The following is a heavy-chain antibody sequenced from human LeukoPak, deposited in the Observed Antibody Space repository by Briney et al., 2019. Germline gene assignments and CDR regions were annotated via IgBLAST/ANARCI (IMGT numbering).Heavy chain of an antibody. Sequence: SETLSLTCTVSGGPISSSSYYWGWIRQPPGKRLEWIGSIYYSGRTYYNPSLKSRVTISVDTSKNQFSLKLSSVTAADTAVYYCARHDFRTGYLYYFDFWGQGTLLTVSS. J-gene: IGHJ4*02. D-gene: IGHD3/OR15-3a*01. CDR2: IYYSGRT. CDR3: ARHDFRTGYLYYFDF. V-gene: IGHV4-39*01. CDR1: GGPISSSSYY.